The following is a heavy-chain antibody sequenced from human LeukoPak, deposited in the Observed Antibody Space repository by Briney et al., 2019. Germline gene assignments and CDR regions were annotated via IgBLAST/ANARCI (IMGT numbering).Heavy chain of an antibody. D-gene: IGHD6-13*01. CDR1: GYTFTSYD. Sequence: ASVKVSCKASGYTFTSYDINWVRQATGQGLEWMGWMNPNSGNTGYAQKFQGRVTITRNTSIGTAYMELSSLRSEDTAVYYCARGRSSSWNWFDPWGQGTLVTVSS. V-gene: IGHV1-8*03. J-gene: IGHJ5*02. CDR2: MNPNSGNT. CDR3: ARGRSSSWNWFDP.